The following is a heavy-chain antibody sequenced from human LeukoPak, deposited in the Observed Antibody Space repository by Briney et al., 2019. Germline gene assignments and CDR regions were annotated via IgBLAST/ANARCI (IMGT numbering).Heavy chain of an antibody. J-gene: IGHJ3*01. D-gene: IGHD3-10*01. CDR3: AKPSNYYGSATDAFDF. Sequence: SETLSLTCTVSGGSISSYYWSWIRQPPGKGLEWIGYIYYSGSTNYNPSLKSRVTISVDTSKNQFSLKLSSVTAAGTAVYYCAKPSNYYGSATDAFDFWGQGTMVTVSS. CDR1: GGSISSYY. CDR2: IYYSGST. V-gene: IGHV4-59*08.